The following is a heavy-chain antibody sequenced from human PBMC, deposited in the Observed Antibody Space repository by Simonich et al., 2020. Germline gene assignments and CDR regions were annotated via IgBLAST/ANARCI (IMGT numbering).Heavy chain of an antibody. V-gene: IGHV1-2*06. J-gene: IGHJ2*01. CDR3: ARDGGNCSGGSCYWYFEL. CDR1: GYTFTGYY. Sequence: QVQLVQSGAEVKKPGASVTVSCKASGYTFTGYYMHWVRQAPGQGLEWMGRLNPNSGGTNYARKIEGRGTMTRDTSISTAERERSRLRSDDTAGYYCARDGGNCSGGSCYWYFELWGRGTLVTVSS. CDR2: LNPNSGGT. D-gene: IGHD2-15*01.